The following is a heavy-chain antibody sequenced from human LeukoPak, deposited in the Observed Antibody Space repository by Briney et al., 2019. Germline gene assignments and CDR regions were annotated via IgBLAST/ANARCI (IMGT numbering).Heavy chain of an antibody. D-gene: IGHD4-17*01. J-gene: IGHJ6*02. CDR1: GGTFSSYA. Sequence: SVKVSCKASGGTFSSYAISWVRRAPGQGLEWMGRIIPILGIANYAQKFQGRVTITADKSTSTAYMELSSLRSEDTAVYYCARGDGDYYYYGMDVWGQGTTVTVSS. CDR2: IIPILGIA. V-gene: IGHV1-69*04. CDR3: ARGDGDYYYYGMDV.